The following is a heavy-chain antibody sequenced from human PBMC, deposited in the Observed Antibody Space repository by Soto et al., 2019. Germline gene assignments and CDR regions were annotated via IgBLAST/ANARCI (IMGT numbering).Heavy chain of an antibody. CDR3: ARDWHDCSGYNRYYFDY. V-gene: IGHV3-33*01. Sequence: QVQLVESGGGVVQPGRSLRLSCVASGLTFSSYGMHWVRQAPGKGLEWVAVIWYDGSNKYYADSVKGRFTISRDNSKNPMYLQMNSLRAEDTAVYYCARDWHDCSGYNRYYFDYWGQGTLVTVSS. D-gene: IGHD3-22*01. CDR1: GLTFSSYG. CDR2: IWYDGSNK. J-gene: IGHJ4*02.